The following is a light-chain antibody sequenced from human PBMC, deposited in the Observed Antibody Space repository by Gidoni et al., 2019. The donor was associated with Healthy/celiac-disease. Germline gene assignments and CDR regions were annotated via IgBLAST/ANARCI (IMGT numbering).Light chain of an antibody. CDR3: SSYTTNSTPYV. CDR1: SSDVGYYNR. Sequence: QSALTQPPSVSGSPGPSVTISCTGTSSDVGYYNRVSWYQQPPGKSPKLLIYEVSNRPSGVPDRFSGSKSGNTASLTISGLQAEDEADYYCSSYTTNSTPYVFGTGTKVTV. J-gene: IGLJ1*01. CDR2: EVS. V-gene: IGLV2-18*02.